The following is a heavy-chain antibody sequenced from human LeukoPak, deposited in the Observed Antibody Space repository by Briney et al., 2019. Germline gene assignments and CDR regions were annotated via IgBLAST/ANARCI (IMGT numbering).Heavy chain of an antibody. D-gene: IGHD1-1*01. CDR2: IYSGGST. CDR1: GFTVSSNY. Sequence: GGSLRLSCAASGFTVSSNYMSWVRQAPGKGLEWVSVIYSGGSTYYADAVKGRFTISRGNTKNPPFLQINSLIAEDTAVDYCARLEGSHPTYSFDYWGQGTLVTVSS. V-gene: IGHV3-53*01. J-gene: IGHJ4*02. CDR3: ARLEGSHPTYSFDY.